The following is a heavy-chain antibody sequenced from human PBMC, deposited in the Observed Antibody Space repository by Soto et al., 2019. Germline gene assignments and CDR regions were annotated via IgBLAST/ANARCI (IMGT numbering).Heavy chain of an antibody. Sequence: QVQLVQSGAEVKKPGASVKVSCKASGYTFTSYYMHWVRQAPGQGLEWMGIINPSGGSTSYAQKLQGRVSMTRATSTSTVYMELSGLRSEDTAVYCFATPSGCAIGVYYYYGMDVWGQGTTVTVSS. CDR2: INPSGGST. J-gene: IGHJ6*02. V-gene: IGHV1-46*03. CDR1: GYTFTSYY. D-gene: IGHD5-12*01. CDR3: ATPSGCAIGVYYYYGMDV.